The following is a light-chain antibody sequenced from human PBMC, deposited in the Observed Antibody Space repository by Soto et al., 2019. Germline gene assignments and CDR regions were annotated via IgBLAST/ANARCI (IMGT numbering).Light chain of an antibody. CDR3: QSYDSSLSGVV. V-gene: IGLV1-40*01. CDR2: RNN. J-gene: IGLJ2*01. CDR1: SSNIGAGYD. Sequence: QSVLTQPPSVSGAPGQRVIIPCTGSSSNIGAGYDVHWYQQLPGTAPKLLIYRNNNRPSGVPDRFSGSKSGTSASLAITGLQADDEADYYCQSYDSSLSGVVFGGGTKVTVL.